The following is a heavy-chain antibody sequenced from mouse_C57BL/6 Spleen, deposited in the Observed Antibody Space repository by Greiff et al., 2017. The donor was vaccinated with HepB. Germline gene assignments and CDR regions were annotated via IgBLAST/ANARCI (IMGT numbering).Heavy chain of an antibody. V-gene: IGHV14-4*01. D-gene: IGHD1-1*01. J-gene: IGHJ2*01. CDR2: IDPENGDT. CDR1: GFNIKDDY. Sequence: EVQLQQSGAELVRPGASVKLSCTASGFNIKDDYMHWVKQRPEQGLEWIGWIDPENGDTEYASKFQGKATITADTSSNTAYLQLSSLTSEDTAVYYCTTEGITTVVATDYWGQGTTLTVSS. CDR3: TTEGITTVVATDY.